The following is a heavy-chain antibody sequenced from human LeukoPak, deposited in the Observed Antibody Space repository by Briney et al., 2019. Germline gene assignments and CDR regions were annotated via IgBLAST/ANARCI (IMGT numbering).Heavy chain of an antibody. CDR3: AKSRSSGWSGFFDY. Sequence: PGGPLRLSCAASGFTFSSYWMSWVRQAPGKGLEWVANIKHDGSEKYYVDSVKGRFTISRDNSKNTLYLQMNSLRAEDTAVYYCAKSRSSGWSGFFDYWGQGTLVTVSS. V-gene: IGHV3-7*01. CDR1: GFTFSSYW. D-gene: IGHD6-19*01. CDR2: IKHDGSEK. J-gene: IGHJ4*02.